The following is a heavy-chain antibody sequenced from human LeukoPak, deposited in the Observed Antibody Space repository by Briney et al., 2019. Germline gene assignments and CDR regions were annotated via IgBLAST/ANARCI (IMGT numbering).Heavy chain of an antibody. D-gene: IGHD5-18*01. CDR3: ARDFRIQLWQPYYYYGMDV. CDR1: VFTFSSYA. J-gene: IGHJ6*02. CDR2: ISYDGSNK. Sequence: GRSLRLSCAASVFTFSSYAMHGVCQAPGRGLEWVAVISYDGSNKYYADSVKGRFTISRDNSKNTLYLQMNRLRAEDTAVYYSARDFRIQLWQPYYYYGMDVWGQGTTVTVSS. V-gene: IGHV3-30-3*01.